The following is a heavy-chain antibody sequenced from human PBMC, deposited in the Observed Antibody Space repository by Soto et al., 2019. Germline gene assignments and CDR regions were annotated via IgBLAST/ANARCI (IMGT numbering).Heavy chain of an antibody. J-gene: IGHJ6*03. D-gene: IGHD3-3*01. Sequence: PGGSLRLSCAASGFTFSSYDMHWVRQATGKGLEWVSAIGTAGDTYYPGSVKGRFTISRENAKNSLYLQMNSLRAGDTAVYYCARALLNYDFWSGYYTGMDVWGKGTTVTVSS. CDR3: ARALLNYDFWSGYYTGMDV. CDR2: IGTAGDT. V-gene: IGHV3-13*01. CDR1: GFTFSSYD.